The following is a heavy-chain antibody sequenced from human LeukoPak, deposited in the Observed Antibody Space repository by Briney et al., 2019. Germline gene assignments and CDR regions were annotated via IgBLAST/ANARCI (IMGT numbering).Heavy chain of an antibody. V-gene: IGHV4-59*01. CDR1: GGSISSYY. CDR2: IYYSGST. CDR3: ARTRVYCSSTSCYPSHFDP. D-gene: IGHD2-2*01. J-gene: IGHJ5*02. Sequence: SETLSLTCTVSGGSISSYYWSWIRQPPGKGLEWIGYIYYSGSTNYNPSLKSRVTISVDTSKNQFSLKLSSVTAADTAVYYCARTRVYCSSTSCYPSHFDPWGQGTLVSVSS.